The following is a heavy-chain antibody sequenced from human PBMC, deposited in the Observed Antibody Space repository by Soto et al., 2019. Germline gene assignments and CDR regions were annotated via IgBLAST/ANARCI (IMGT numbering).Heavy chain of an antibody. CDR1: GFSLSTSGVG. V-gene: IGHV2-5*01. D-gene: IGHD3-3*01. J-gene: IGHJ6*02. CDR3: ALTHYDFWSGYYVGWDV. Sequence: SGPTLVNPTQTLTLTCTFSGFSLSTSGVGVGWIRQPPGKALEWLALIYWNDDKRYSPSLKSRLTITKDTSKNQVVLTMTNMDPVDTATYYCALTHYDFWSGYYVGWDVWGQGTTVTVSS. CDR2: IYWNDDK.